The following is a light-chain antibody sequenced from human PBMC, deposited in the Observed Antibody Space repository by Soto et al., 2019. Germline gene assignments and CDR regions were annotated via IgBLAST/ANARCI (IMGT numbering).Light chain of an antibody. CDR3: AAWDDRLSGAV. V-gene: IGLV1-47*01. Sequence: QSVLTQPPSASGTPGQRVTISCSGSSSNIETNYVYWYQQLPGADPKLLIYRSDQRPSGVPDRFSGSKSVTSASLAISGLRSEDDADYYCAAWDDRLSGAVFGGGTQLTVL. CDR1: SSNIETNY. CDR2: RSD. J-gene: IGLJ7*01.